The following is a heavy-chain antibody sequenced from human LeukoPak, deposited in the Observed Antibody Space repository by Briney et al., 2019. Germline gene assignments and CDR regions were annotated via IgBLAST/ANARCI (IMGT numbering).Heavy chain of an antibody. CDR2: VYHSGST. D-gene: IGHD2-21*01. V-gene: IGHV4-4*02. CDR3: ARGLGSHVVGLYDYFDY. Sequence: SETLSLTCAVSGGSISSSNWWSWVRQPPGKGLEWIGEVYHSGSTNYNPSLKSRVTISVDKSKNQFSLKLSSVTAADTAVYYCARGLGSHVVGLYDYFDYWGQGTLVTVSS. J-gene: IGHJ4*02. CDR1: GGSISSSNW.